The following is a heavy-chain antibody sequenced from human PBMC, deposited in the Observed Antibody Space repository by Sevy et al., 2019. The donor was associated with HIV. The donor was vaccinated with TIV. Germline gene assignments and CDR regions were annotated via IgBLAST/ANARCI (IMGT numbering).Heavy chain of an antibody. V-gene: IGHV4-34*01. D-gene: IGHD2-15*01. Sequence: SETLSLTCAVYGGSFSGYYWSWIRQPPGKGLEWIGEINHSGSTNYNPSLKSRVTISVDTSKNQFSQKLSSVPAADTAVYYCARTRVVVAATRYYYYGMDVWGQGTTVTVSS. CDR1: GGSFSGYY. CDR2: INHSGST. J-gene: IGHJ6*02. CDR3: ARTRVVVAATRYYYYGMDV.